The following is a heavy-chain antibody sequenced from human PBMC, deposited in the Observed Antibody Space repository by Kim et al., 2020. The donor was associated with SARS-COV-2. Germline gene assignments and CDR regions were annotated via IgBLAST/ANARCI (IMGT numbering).Heavy chain of an antibody. V-gene: IGHV1-24*01. CDR2: FDPEDGET. CDR1: GYTLTELS. CDR3: ATVPYSSSWAPFDY. J-gene: IGHJ4*02. Sequence: ASVKVSCKVSGYTLTELSMHWVRQAPGKGLEWMGGFDPEDGETIYAQKFQGRVTMTEDTSTDTAYMELSSLRSEDTAVYYCATVPYSSSWAPFDYWGQGTLVTVSS. D-gene: IGHD6-13*01.